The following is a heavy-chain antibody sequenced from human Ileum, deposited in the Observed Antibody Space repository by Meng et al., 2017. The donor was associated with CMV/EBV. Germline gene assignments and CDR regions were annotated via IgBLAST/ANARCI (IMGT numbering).Heavy chain of an antibody. Sequence: GESLKISCSASGFTFSDHFMDWVRQAPGKGLEWVGRARNKANSYTTEYAASVKGRFTISRDDSKNSLYLQMNSLKTEDTAVYYCARGYPDGVYFDYWGQGTLVTVSS. V-gene: IGHV3-72*01. CDR1: GFTFSDHF. D-gene: IGHD1-1*01. CDR3: ARGYPDGVYFDY. J-gene: IGHJ4*02. CDR2: ARNKANSYTT.